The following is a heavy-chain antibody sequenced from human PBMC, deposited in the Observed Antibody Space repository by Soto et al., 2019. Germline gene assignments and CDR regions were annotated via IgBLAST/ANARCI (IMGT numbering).Heavy chain of an antibody. CDR1: GYTFTSYD. J-gene: IGHJ6*03. Sequence: QVQLVQSGAEVKKPGASVKVSCKASGYTFTSYDINWVRQATGQGLEWMGWMNPNSGNTGYAQKFQGRVTKTRNTSISTVYMELSSLRSEDTAVYYCARGGVAAAGLDGYYYYYYIDVWGKGTTVTVSS. V-gene: IGHV1-8*01. CDR2: MNPNSGNT. D-gene: IGHD6-13*01. CDR3: ARGGVAAAGLDGYYYYYYIDV.